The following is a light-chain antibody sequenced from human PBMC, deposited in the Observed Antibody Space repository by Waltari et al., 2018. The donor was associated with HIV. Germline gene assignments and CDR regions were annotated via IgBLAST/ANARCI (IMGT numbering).Light chain of an antibody. CDR2: EVS. CDR3: MQSIQLPLT. CDR1: QSLLHSDGKTY. V-gene: IGKV2D-29*01. Sequence: IVLTQSPLSLPVTPGQPASISCKSSQSLLHSDGKTYSYWYLQRPGQPPQLLINEVSNRFSRVPDRFSGGGSGTEFSLNISRVEAEDVGTYYCMQSIQLPLTFGGGTKVEIK. J-gene: IGKJ4*01.